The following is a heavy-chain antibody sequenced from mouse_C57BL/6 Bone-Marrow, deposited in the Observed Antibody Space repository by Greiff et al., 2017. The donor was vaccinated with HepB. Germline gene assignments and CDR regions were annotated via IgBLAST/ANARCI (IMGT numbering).Heavy chain of an antibody. V-gene: IGHV5-17*01. CDR1: GFTFSDYG. CDR2: ISSGSSTI. J-gene: IGHJ3*01. CDR3: AIPAWFAY. Sequence: EVKLVESGGGLVKPGGSLKLSCAASGFTFSDYGMHWVRQAPEKGLEWVAYISSGSSTIYYADTVKGRFTISRDNAKNTLFLQMTSLRSEDTAMYYCAIPAWFAYWGQGTLVTVSA.